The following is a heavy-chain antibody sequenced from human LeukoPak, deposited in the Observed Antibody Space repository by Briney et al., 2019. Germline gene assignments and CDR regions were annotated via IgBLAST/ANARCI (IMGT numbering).Heavy chain of an antibody. Sequence: ASVKVSCKASGYPFNTYDINWVRQATGQGLEWMGWMSPNSGNTNCAQKFKGRVTMTRGTAMGTAYMELSSLTSEDTAVYYCASEKWGKREGVYYYYGITVWGQGTTVTVSS. CDR2: MSPNSGNT. V-gene: IGHV1-8*01. J-gene: IGHJ6*02. CDR3: ASEKWGKREGVYYYYGITV. D-gene: IGHD3-16*01. CDR1: GYPFNTYD.